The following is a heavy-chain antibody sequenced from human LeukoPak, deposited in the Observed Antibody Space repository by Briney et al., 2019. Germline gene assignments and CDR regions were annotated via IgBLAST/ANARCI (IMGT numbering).Heavy chain of an antibody. V-gene: IGHV4-4*09. CDR3: ARAYSRSYSHFDD. J-gene: IGHJ4*02. CDR1: GGSISGYY. Sequence: SETLSLTCTVSGGSISGYYWSWIRQPPGKGLEWIGYIYTSGSTNYNPSLKSRVTISVDTSKNRFSLRLSSVTAADTAMYFCARAYSRSYSHFDDWGQGTLVTVSS. D-gene: IGHD1-26*01. CDR2: IYTSGST.